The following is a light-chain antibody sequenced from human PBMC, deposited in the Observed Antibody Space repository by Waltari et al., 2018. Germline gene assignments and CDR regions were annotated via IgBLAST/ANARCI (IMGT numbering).Light chain of an antibody. CDR3: QVRDSNTAV. Sequence: SYDLTQPLSVSVALGQTARITCGGNNIGAKSVHWYQQKPGQAPLLVIYRDNTRPSRIPERFSGSNSENTATLTISEAQAADEADYYCQVRDSNTAVFGGGTHLTVL. J-gene: IGLJ7*01. CDR1: NIGAKS. V-gene: IGLV3-9*01. CDR2: RDN.